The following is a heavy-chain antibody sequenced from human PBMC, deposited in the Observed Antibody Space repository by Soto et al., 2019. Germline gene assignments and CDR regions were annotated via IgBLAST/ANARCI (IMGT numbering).Heavy chain of an antibody. V-gene: IGHV1-18*01. CDR2: ISAYNGNT. J-gene: IGHJ6*03. D-gene: IGHD4-17*01. CDR3: ARALATVTTLVLNYYYYYMDV. CDR1: GYTFTSYG. Sequence: QVQLVQSGAEVKKPGASVKVSCKASGYTFTSYGISWVRQAPGQGLEWMGWISAYNGNTNYAQKLQGRVTMTTDTSKSTGYMEVRRLRSYGPGVYYCARALATVTTLVLNYYYYYMDVWGKGTTVTVSS.